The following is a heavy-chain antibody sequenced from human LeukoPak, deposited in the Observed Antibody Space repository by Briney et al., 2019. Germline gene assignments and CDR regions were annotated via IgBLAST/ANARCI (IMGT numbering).Heavy chain of an antibody. CDR1: GGSISSYY. D-gene: IGHD3-22*01. J-gene: IGHJ4*02. CDR2: IYYSGST. CDR3: ASVGDYYDSSGYYSH. V-gene: IGHV4-59*08. Sequence: PSETLSLTCTVSGGSISSYYWSWIRQPPGKGLEWIGYIYYSGSTNYNPSLKSRVTISVDTSKNQFSLNLSSATATDTAVYYCASVGDYYDSSGYYSHWGQGTLVTVSS.